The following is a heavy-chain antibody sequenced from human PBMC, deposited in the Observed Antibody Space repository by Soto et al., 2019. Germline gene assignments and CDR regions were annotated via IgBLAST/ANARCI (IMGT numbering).Heavy chain of an antibody. Sequence: QVQLVESGGGVVQPGTSLRLSCAASGFTFSSYAMHWVRQAPGKGREWVAFIGGDGSVESYADSVKGRLTISRDNSKNTLSLQLNSLRAEDTAVYYCAREEYSGGMGGFDYWGQGTLVTVSS. J-gene: IGHJ4*02. D-gene: IGHD6-19*01. V-gene: IGHV3-33*01. CDR1: GFTFSSYA. CDR2: IGGDGSVE. CDR3: AREEYSGGMGGFDY.